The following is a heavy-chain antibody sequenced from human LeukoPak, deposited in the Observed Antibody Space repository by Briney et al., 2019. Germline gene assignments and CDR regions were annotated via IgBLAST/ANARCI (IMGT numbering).Heavy chain of an antibody. D-gene: IGHD3-10*01. V-gene: IGHV1-2*02. CDR3: ARGGSGSYFSWLDP. J-gene: IGHJ5*02. CDR1: GYTFTGYY. CDR2: INPNSGGT. Sequence: ASVKVSCKASGYTFTGYYIHWVRQAPGQGVECMGWINPNSGGTNYAQKFQGRVTMTRDTSISTAYMELNRLRSDDTAVYYCARGGSGSYFSWLDPWGQGTLVTVSS.